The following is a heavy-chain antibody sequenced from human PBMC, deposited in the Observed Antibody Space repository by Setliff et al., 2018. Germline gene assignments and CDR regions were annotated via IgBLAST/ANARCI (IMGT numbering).Heavy chain of an antibody. D-gene: IGHD3-9*01. Sequence: WASVKVSCKASGCTFTSYYMHWVRQAPGQGLEWMGIINPSGGSTSYAQKFQGRVTMTRDTSTSTVYMELSSLRSEDTAVYYCARDPTTYYDILTGSSSRRYGIDVWGQGTTVTVSS. CDR1: GCTFTSYY. CDR2: INPSGGST. J-gene: IGHJ6*02. CDR3: ARDPTTYYDILTGSSSRRYGIDV. V-gene: IGHV1-46*01.